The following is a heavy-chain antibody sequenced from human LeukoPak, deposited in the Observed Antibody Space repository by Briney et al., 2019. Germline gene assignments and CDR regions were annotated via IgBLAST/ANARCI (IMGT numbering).Heavy chain of an antibody. CDR3: ARRRDSSGWYVFDY. V-gene: IGHV4-59*01. Sequence: SETLSLTCTVSGGSISTYYWSWIRQPPGKGLEWIGYVDYSGSTNYNPSLKSRVTISVDTAKNQFSLRLTSVTAADTALHYCARRRDSSGWYVFDYWGQGTLVTVSS. J-gene: IGHJ4*02. CDR2: VDYSGST. D-gene: IGHD6-19*01. CDR1: GGSISTYY.